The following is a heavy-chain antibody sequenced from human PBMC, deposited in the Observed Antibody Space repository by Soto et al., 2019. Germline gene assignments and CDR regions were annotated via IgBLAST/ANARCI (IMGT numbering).Heavy chain of an antibody. CDR3: AKDKLRGSGSYCDY. J-gene: IGHJ4*02. D-gene: IGHD3-10*01. CDR1: GFSFSSYG. Sequence: QVQLVESGGGVVQPGRSLRLSCAASGFSFSSYGMHWVRQAPGKGLEWVAVISYDGSNKYYADSVKGRFTISRDNYKNTLYLQMNSLRAEDTAVYYCAKDKLRGSGSYCDYWGQGTLVTVSS. CDR2: ISYDGSNK. V-gene: IGHV3-30*18.